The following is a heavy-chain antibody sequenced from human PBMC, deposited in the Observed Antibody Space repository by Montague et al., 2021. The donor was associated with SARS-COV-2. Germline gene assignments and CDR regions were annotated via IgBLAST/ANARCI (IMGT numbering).Heavy chain of an antibody. CDR1: GGSISSSSYY. D-gene: IGHD3-9*01. Sequence: SETLSLTCTVSGGSISSSSYYWGWIRQPPGKGLEWIGSIYYSGSTYYNPSLKNRVTISVDTSKNQFSLKLSSVTAADTAVYYCARSPTYYHILTGYFNGPNWFDPWGQGTLVTVSS. V-gene: IGHV4-39*01. J-gene: IGHJ5*02. CDR3: ARSPTYYHILTGYFNGPNWFDP. CDR2: IYYSGST.